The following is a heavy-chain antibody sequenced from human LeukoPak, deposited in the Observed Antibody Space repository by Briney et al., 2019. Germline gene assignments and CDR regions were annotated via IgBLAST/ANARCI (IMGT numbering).Heavy chain of an antibody. CDR3: ARVYDFWSGYSFGAFNI. J-gene: IGHJ3*02. CDR1: GGSIASGDYY. D-gene: IGHD3-3*01. CDR2: IYYSGRT. Sequence: SQTLSLTCTVSGGSIASGDYYWSWLRQPPGKGLEWIGYIYYSGRTYYNPSLKSRVSISVDTSKNQFSLKLSSVTAADTAVYYCARVYDFWSGYSFGAFNIWGQGTMVTVSS. V-gene: IGHV4-30-4*01.